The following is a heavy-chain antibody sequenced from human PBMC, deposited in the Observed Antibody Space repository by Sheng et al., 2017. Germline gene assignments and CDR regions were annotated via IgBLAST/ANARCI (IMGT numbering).Heavy chain of an antibody. V-gene: IGHV3-74*01. J-gene: IGHJ6*03. Sequence: EVQLVESGGGLVQPGGSLRLSCAASGFTFSSYWMHWVRQAPGKGLVWVSRINSDGSSTSYADSVKGRFTISRDNAKNTLYLQMNSLRAEDTAVYYCARNTIFGVVGYMDVWGKGTTVTVSS. CDR2: INSDGSST. CDR1: GFTFSSYW. D-gene: IGHD3-3*01. CDR3: ARNTIFGVVGYMDV.